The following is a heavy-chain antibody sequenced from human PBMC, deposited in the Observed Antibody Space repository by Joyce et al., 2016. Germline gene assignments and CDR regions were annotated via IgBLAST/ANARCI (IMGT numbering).Heavy chain of an antibody. CDR2: ISAHHGNT. CDR3: ARDIHYYNSSGYYWGAFDI. V-gene: IGHV1-18*01. CDR1: GYIFTTYG. D-gene: IGHD3-22*01. Sequence: QVQLVQSGSEVTKPGASVEVSCKASGYIFTTYGIRWVRQAPGQGFEWMGWISAHHGNTKYAPKFQGRVTMTIDTSTSTAYMELESLRSDDTAVYYCARDIHYYNSSGYYWGAFDIWGQGTMVPVSS. J-gene: IGHJ3*02.